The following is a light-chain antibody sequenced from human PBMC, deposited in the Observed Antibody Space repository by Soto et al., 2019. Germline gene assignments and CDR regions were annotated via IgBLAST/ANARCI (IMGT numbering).Light chain of an antibody. V-gene: IGKV3D-20*02. CDR1: QSVSSNY. J-gene: IGKJ5*01. Sequence: EIVLPKSHGTLSLSPGARATPSGRGRQSVSSNYLAWYQQKPGQAPRLLIYDASSRATGIPDRFSGTGSATDFTLTISSLEPEDLAVYYCQQRSNWPSITVGKGTRLAIK. CDR3: QQRSNWPSIT. CDR2: DAS.